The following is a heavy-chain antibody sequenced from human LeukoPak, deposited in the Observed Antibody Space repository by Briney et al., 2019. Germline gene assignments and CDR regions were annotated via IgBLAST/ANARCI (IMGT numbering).Heavy chain of an antibody. CDR2: ISSSGSTI. Sequence: GGSLRLSCAASGFTFSDYYMSWIRQAPGKGLEWVSYISSSGSTIYYADSVKGRFTISRDNAKNSLYLQMNSLRAEDTAVYYCARVGVGSSWYRADYYMDVWGKGTTVTVSS. J-gene: IGHJ6*03. D-gene: IGHD6-13*01. V-gene: IGHV3-11*04. CDR1: GFTFSDYY. CDR3: ARVGVGSSWYRADYYMDV.